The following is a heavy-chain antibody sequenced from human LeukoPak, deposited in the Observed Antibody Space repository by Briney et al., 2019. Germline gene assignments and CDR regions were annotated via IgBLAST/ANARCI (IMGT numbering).Heavy chain of an antibody. CDR3: AKAYSSGWFFDY. J-gene: IGHJ4*02. CDR1: GFTFSSYA. CDR2: IYSGGST. D-gene: IGHD6-19*01. V-gene: IGHV3-23*03. Sequence: GGSLRLSCAASGFTFSSYAMSWVRQAPGKGLEWVSVIYSGGSTYYADSVKGRFTISRDTAENSLYLQMNSLRAEDTAVYYCAKAYSSGWFFDYWGQGTLVTVSS.